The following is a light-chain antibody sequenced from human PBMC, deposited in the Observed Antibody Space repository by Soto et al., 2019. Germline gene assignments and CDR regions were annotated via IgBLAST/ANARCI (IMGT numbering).Light chain of an antibody. CDR3: QQYGSSPLT. J-gene: IGKJ3*01. Sequence: EIVLTQSPGTLSLSPGERATLSCRASQSVSSSYLAWYQQKPGQAPRLLIYGASSRATGIPDSFSGSGSGTDFTLTISRLEPEDFAVYYCQQYGSSPLTLGPGTKVDIK. V-gene: IGKV3-20*01. CDR2: GAS. CDR1: QSVSSSY.